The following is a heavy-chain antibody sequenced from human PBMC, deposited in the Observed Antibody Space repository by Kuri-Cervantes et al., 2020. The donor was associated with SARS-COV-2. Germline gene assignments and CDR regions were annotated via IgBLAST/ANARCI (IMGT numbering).Heavy chain of an antibody. Sequence: ETLSLTCAASGFTFSSYAMSWVRQAPGKGLEWVSAISGSGGSTYYADSVKGRFTISRDNSKNTLYLQMNSLRAEDTAVYYCAKDSLLEVKFDYWGQGTLVTVSS. J-gene: IGHJ4*02. D-gene: IGHD1-1*01. V-gene: IGHV3-23*01. CDR1: GFTFSSYA. CDR2: ISGSGGST. CDR3: AKDSLLEVKFDY.